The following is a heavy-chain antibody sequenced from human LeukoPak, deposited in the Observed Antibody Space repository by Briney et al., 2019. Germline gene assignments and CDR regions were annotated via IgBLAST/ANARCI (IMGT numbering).Heavy chain of an antibody. D-gene: IGHD6-19*01. Sequence: GESLQISCKGSGYSFTSYWIGWVRQMPGKGLEWMGIIYPGDSDTRYSPSFQGQVTISADKSISTAYLQWSSLKASDTAMYYCARRRRGSSGWYYFDYWGQGTLVTVSS. CDR2: IYPGDSDT. V-gene: IGHV5-51*01. CDR1: GYSFTSYW. J-gene: IGHJ4*02. CDR3: ARRRRGSSGWYYFDY.